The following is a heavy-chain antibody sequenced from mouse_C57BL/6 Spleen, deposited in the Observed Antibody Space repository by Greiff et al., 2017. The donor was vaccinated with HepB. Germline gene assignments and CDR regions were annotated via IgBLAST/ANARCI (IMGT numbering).Heavy chain of an antibody. Sequence: EVHLVESGPGLVKPSQSLSLTCSVTGYSITSGYYWNWIRQFPGNKLEWMGYISYDGSNNYNPSLKNRISITRDTSKNQFFLKLNSVTTEDTATYYCASAYDYDGAWFAYWGQGTLVTVSA. V-gene: IGHV3-6*01. D-gene: IGHD2-4*01. CDR3: ASAYDYDGAWFAY. CDR1: GYSITSGYY. CDR2: ISYDGSN. J-gene: IGHJ3*01.